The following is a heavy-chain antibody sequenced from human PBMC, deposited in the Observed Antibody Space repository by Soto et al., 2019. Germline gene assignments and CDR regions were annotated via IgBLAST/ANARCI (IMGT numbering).Heavy chain of an antibody. CDR3: ARFLGYCSGGSCYSLSTYYYYSGRTV. Sequence: ASVKVSCKASGGTFSSYAISWVRQAPGQGLEWMGGIIPIFGTANYAQKFQGRVTITADESTSTAYMELSSLRSEDTAVYYCARFLGYCSGGSCYSLSTYYYYSGRTVGGKGTTVTVSS. CDR1: GGTFSSYA. V-gene: IGHV1-69*13. D-gene: IGHD2-15*01. CDR2: IIPIFGTA. J-gene: IGHJ6*04.